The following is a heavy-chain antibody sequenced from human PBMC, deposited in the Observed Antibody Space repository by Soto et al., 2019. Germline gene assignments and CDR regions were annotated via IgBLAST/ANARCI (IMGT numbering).Heavy chain of an antibody. CDR3: ARIEGGWYSGNWLDP. CDR2: IFSNVEK. V-gene: IGHV2-26*01. CDR1: GFSLSNARMG. J-gene: IGHJ5*02. Sequence: SGPTLVNPTETLTLTCTFSGFSLSNARMGVSWIRQPPGKALEWLAHIFSNVEKSYSTSLKSRLTISKDTSKSQVVLTMTNMDPVDTATYYCARIEGGWYSGNWLDPWGQGTLVTVSS. D-gene: IGHD6-19*01.